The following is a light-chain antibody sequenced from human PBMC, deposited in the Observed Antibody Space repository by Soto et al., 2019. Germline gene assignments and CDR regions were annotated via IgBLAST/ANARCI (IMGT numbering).Light chain of an antibody. CDR2: RAS. CDR3: QQYHRYPYS. V-gene: IGKV1-5*03. Sequence: DIQMSQSPSTLSPSVGDRVTISCRASQSISNWLAWYQQKPGEAPELLIYRASNLQSGVPSRFSGSGSGTEFTLIISSLQTDDFATYYCQQYHRYPYSFGPGTKLEI. J-gene: IGKJ2*01. CDR1: QSISNW.